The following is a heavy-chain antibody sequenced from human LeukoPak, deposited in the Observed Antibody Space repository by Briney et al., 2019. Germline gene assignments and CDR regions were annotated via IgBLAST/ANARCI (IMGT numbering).Heavy chain of an antibody. CDR2: INHSGST. Sequence: KASETLSLTCAVYGGSFSGYYWSWIRQPPGKGLEWIGEINHSGSTNYNPSPKSRVTISVDTSKNQFSLKLSSVTAADTAVYYCARGPIEEATRSTPIDYWGQGTLVTVSS. CDR3: ARGPIEEATRSTPIDY. D-gene: IGHD2/OR15-2a*01. CDR1: GGSFSGYY. J-gene: IGHJ4*02. V-gene: IGHV4-34*01.